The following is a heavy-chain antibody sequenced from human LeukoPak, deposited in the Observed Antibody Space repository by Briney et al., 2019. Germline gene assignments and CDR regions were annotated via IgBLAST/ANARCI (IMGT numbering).Heavy chain of an antibody. CDR2: ISGSGGST. J-gene: IGHJ3*02. CDR1: GFTFSSYA. Sequence: GGSLRLSCAASGFTFSSYAMSWVRQAPGKGLEWVSAISGSGGSTYYADSVKGRFTISRDNSKNTLYLQMNSLRAEDTAVYYCAKPYMDVIFGVVIKNEAFDIWGQGTMVTVSS. V-gene: IGHV3-23*01. CDR3: AKPYMDVIFGVVIKNEAFDI. D-gene: IGHD3-3*01.